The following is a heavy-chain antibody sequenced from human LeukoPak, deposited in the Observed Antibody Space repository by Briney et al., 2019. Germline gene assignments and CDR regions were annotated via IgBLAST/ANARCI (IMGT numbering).Heavy chain of an antibody. CDR3: ARGREGSYFVY. CDR2: ISYDGSNK. J-gene: IGHJ4*02. Sequence: GGSLRLSCAASGFTFSSFAMHWVRQAPGKGLEWVAVISYDGSNKYYADSVKGRFTISRDNSKNTLYLQMNSLRAEDTAVYYCARGREGSYFVYWGQGTLVTVSS. CDR1: GFTFSSFA. D-gene: IGHD3-10*01. V-gene: IGHV3-30*04.